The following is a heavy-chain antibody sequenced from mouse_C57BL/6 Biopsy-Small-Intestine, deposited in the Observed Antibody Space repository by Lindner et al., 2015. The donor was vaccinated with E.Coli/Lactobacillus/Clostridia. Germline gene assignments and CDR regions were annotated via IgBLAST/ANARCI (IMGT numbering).Heavy chain of an antibody. D-gene: IGHD1-1*01. J-gene: IGHJ1*03. CDR1: GFTFNTYA. V-gene: IGHV10-3*01. CDR3: VRDVTTVVTTDWYFDI. CDR2: IRSKSSNYAI. Sequence: VQLQESGGGLVQPKGSLKLSCAASGFTFNTYAMHWVRQAPGKGLEWVARIRSKSSNYAIYYADSVKDRFTISRDDSQSMLYLQMNNLKTEDTAMYYWVRDVTTVVTTDWYFDIWGTGTTVTVSS.